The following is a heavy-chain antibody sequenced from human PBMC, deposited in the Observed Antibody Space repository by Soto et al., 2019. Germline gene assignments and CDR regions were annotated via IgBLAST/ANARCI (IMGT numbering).Heavy chain of an antibody. CDR1: GYTFTSYG. D-gene: IGHD3-10*01. CDR2: ISAYNGNT. Sequence: QVQLVQSGAEVKKPGASVKVSCKASGYTFTSYGISWVRQAPGQGLEWMGWISAYNGNTNYAQKLQGRVTRTTDTSTSTAYMELRSLRSDDTAVYYCARDSITMVRGVNWFDPWGQGTLVTVSS. J-gene: IGHJ5*02. CDR3: ARDSITMVRGVNWFDP. V-gene: IGHV1-18*01.